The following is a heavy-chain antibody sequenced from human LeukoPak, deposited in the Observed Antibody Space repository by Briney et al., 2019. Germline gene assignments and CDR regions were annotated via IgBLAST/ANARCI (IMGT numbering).Heavy chain of an antibody. V-gene: IGHV5-51*01. CDR2: IYPGDSDT. CDR1: GYSFTSYL. Sequence: GESLKISCKGSGYSFTSYLIGWVRQIPGKGLEWMGIIYPGDSDTTYSPSFQGQVTISADKSISAAYLQWSSLKASDTAMYYCASGLNAYYDILTGYGLFDYWGQGTLVTVSS. J-gene: IGHJ4*02. CDR3: ASGLNAYYDILTGYGLFDY. D-gene: IGHD3-9*01.